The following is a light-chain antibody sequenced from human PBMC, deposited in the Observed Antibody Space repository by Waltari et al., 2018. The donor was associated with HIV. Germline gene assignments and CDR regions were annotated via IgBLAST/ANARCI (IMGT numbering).Light chain of an antibody. CDR2: LDSDGSH. J-gene: IGLJ3*02. CDR3: QTWRTGIWL. V-gene: IGLV4-69*01. Sequence: QLALPQSPSASASLGASVRLTCTQPSVHSDYAHAWHQQQPAKGPRFLMKLDSDGSHLKGDGVPERFSGSSSGAERYLTISSLRSEDEADYYCQTWRTGIWLFGGGTKLTVL. CDR1: SVHSDYA.